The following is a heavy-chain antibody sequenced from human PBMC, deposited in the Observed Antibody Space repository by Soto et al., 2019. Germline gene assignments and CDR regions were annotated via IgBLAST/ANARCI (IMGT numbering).Heavy chain of an antibody. CDR2: INPSGGST. V-gene: IGHV1-46*03. J-gene: IGHJ6*03. Sequence: GASVKVSCKASGYTFTSYYIHWARQAPGQGLEWMGIINPSGGSTSYAQKFQGRVTMTRDTSTSTVYMEVSGLRSEDTAVYSCARDQEPSTLYYDYYYMDVWGKGTTVTVSS. CDR1: GYTFTSYY. CDR3: ARDQEPSTLYYDYYYMDV.